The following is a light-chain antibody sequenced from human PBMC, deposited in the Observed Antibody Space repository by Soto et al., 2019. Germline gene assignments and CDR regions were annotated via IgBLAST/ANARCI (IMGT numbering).Light chain of an antibody. J-gene: IGKJ5*01. CDR1: QSSNNY. CDR3: HQRLSWHPLT. V-gene: IGKV3-11*01. CDR2: DAS. Sequence: EIVLTQFPATLSLSPGERATLSCRASQSSNNYLAWYQQKPGQAPRLLVYDASNTATGVPARFSGSGSGTDFTLTISSLEPEAFAVYYRHQRLSWHPLTFGQRTRLDI.